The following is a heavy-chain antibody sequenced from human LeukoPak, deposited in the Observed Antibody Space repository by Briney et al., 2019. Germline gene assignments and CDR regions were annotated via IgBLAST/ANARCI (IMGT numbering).Heavy chain of an antibody. V-gene: IGHV3-66*01. J-gene: IGHJ4*02. D-gene: IGHD3-10*01. CDR2: IYSGGNT. CDR1: GFTVSSNF. Sequence: PGGSLRLSCAASGFTVSSNFMTWVRQAPGKGPECVSVIYSGGNTYYADSVKGRFTISRDNSKNTLYLQMNSLRAEDTAVYYCARXSDSLMVRGGDCWGQGALVTVSS. CDR3: ARXSDSLMVRGGDC.